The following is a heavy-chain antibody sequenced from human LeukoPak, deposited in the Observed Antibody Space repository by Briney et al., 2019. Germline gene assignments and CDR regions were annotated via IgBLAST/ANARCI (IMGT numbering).Heavy chain of an antibody. CDR3: ASHQGLSGWALPY. Sequence: SVKVSFMASGGTFLSYALSWLRQAPAQGLEWMGGIIPIFGTSNYAHKFQGRLTHNTDESTSTDYMELSSLRSEDTAVYYCASHQGLSGWALPYWGQGTLVTVSS. CDR1: GGTFLSYA. D-gene: IGHD2-15*01. CDR2: IIPIFGTS. V-gene: IGHV1-69*05. J-gene: IGHJ4*02.